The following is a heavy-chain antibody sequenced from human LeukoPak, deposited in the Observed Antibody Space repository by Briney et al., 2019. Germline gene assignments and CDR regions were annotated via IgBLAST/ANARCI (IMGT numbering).Heavy chain of an antibody. Sequence: PSETLSLTCSVSGFSIRSPYYWGWIRQPPGKGLEWIGNMYHSGSTYYNPSLKSRVIISVDTSKNQFSLKLSSVTAADTAVYYCARSVAVAGNYFDYWGQGTLVTVSS. CDR1: GFSIRSPYY. V-gene: IGHV4-38-2*02. D-gene: IGHD6-19*01. J-gene: IGHJ4*02. CDR2: MYHSGST. CDR3: ARSVAVAGNYFDY.